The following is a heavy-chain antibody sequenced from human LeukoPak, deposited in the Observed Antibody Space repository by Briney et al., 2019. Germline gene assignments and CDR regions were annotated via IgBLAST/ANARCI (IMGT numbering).Heavy chain of an antibody. CDR2: IHHSGRT. CDR3: ASARWDC. CDR1: GFTFSSYAM. Sequence: GSLRLSCAASGFTFSSYAMSWVRQPPGKGLEWIGEIHHSGRTNYNPSLKSRVTISLDKSKNQFSLKLTSVTAADTAVYYCASARWDCWGQGTLISVSS. D-gene: IGHD2-15*01. J-gene: IGHJ4*02. V-gene: IGHV4-4*02.